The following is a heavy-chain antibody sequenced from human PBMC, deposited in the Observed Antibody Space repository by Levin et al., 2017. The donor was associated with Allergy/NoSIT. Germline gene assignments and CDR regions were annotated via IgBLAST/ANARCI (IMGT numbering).Heavy chain of an antibody. D-gene: IGHD3-22*01. J-gene: IGHJ4*02. CDR1: GDSISSDGYY. Sequence: PSETLSLTCTVSGDSISSDGYYWSWIRQHPGRGLEWIGFIYYSGSTHYNPSLKSRVTISVDTSKKQFSLNLNSVTAADTAVYYCARAITDYHSSGFYQYYFDYWGQGTLVTVSS. CDR3: ARAITDYHSSGFYQYYFDY. CDR2: IYYSGST. V-gene: IGHV4-31*03.